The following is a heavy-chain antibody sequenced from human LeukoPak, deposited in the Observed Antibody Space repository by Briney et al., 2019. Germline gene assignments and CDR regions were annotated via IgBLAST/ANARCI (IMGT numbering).Heavy chain of an antibody. J-gene: IGHJ4*02. Sequence: SETLSLTCTVSGGSITSSTYYWGWIRQPPGKGLEWIGSIYYSGTTYYNPSLKSRVTISVDTSKNQFSLKVSSVTAADTAVYYCVRQDLLVATSNPTFDYWGQGTLVTVSS. CDR2: IYYSGTT. V-gene: IGHV4-39*01. CDR1: GGSITSSTYY. D-gene: IGHD5-12*01. CDR3: VRQDLLVATSNPTFDY.